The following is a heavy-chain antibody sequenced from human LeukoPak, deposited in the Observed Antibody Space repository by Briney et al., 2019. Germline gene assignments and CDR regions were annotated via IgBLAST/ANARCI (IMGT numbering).Heavy chain of an antibody. CDR1: GGSISSYY. CDR3: ARSVVGATTFDY. Sequence: SETLSLTCTVSGGSISSYYWSWIRQPPGKGLEWIGYIYYSGSTNYNPSLKSRVTISVDTSKNQFSLKLSSVTAADTAVYYCARSVVGATTFDYWGQGTLVTVSS. V-gene: IGHV4-59*01. D-gene: IGHD1-26*01. CDR2: IYYSGST. J-gene: IGHJ4*02.